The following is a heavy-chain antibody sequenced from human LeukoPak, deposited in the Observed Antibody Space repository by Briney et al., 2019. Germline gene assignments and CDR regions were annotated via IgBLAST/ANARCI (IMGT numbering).Heavy chain of an antibody. J-gene: IGHJ4*02. CDR3: ARGGGPNDYGDPGDY. Sequence: SETLSLTCAVSGGSISSGGYSWSWIRQPPGKGLEWIGYIYHSGSTYYNPSLKSRVTISVDRSKNQFSLKLSSVTAADTAVYYCARGGGPNDYGDPGDYWGQGTLVTVSS. CDR2: IYHSGST. V-gene: IGHV4-30-2*01. D-gene: IGHD4-17*01. CDR1: GGSISSGGYS.